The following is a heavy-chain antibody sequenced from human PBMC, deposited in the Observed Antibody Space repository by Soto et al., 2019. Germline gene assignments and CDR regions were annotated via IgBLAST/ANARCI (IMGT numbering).Heavy chain of an antibody. CDR1: GYTFTSYY. CDR2: INPSGGST. D-gene: IGHD6-6*01. V-gene: IGHV1-46*01. J-gene: IGHJ6*02. CDR3: ARDWSGLYSRSSVDYYGMDV. Sequence: GASVKVSCKASGYTFTSYYMHWVRQAPGQGLEWMGIINPSGGSTSYAQKFQGRVTMTRDTSTSTVYMELSSLRSEDTAVYYCARDWSGLYSRSSVDYYGMDVWGQGTTVTVYS.